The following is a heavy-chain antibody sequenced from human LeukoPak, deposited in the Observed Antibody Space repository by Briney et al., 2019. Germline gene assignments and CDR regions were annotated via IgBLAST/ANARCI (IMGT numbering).Heavy chain of an antibody. CDR2: INPYRDGT. Sequence: ASVKVSCKTSGYTFTGCYIHWVRPAPGQGLEWMGWINPYRDGTNYAQKFQGRVTMTRDSSISTAYMELSRLRSDDTAVYYCARDRLSAAGGWDLVFDYWGQGTLVTVST. V-gene: IGHV1-2*02. CDR3: ARDRLSAAGGWDLVFDY. D-gene: IGHD1-26*01. CDR1: GYTFTGCY. J-gene: IGHJ4*02.